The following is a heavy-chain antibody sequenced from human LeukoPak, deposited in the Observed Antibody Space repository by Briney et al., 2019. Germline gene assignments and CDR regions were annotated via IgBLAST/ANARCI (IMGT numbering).Heavy chain of an antibody. CDR3: ARLARRVYYMDV. V-gene: IGHV4-31*03. J-gene: IGHJ6*03. CDR2: IYYSGST. CDR1: GGSISSGGYY. D-gene: IGHD3-3*02. Sequence: TLSLTCTVSGGSISSGGYYWSWIRQHPGKGLEWIGYIYYSGSTYYNPSLKSRVTISVDTSKNQFSLKLSSVTAADTAVYYCARLARRVYYMDVWGKGTTVAVSS.